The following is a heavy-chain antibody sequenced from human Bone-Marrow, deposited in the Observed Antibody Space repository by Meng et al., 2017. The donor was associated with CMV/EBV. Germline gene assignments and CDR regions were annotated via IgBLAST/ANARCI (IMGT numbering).Heavy chain of an antibody. CDR2: IGTAGDT. CDR3: ARGVAGSYFDWFDP. CDR1: GFTFSSYD. V-gene: IGHV3-13*01. J-gene: IGHJ5*02. Sequence: LSLTCAASGFTFSSYDMHWVRQATGKGLEWVSAIGTAGDTYYPGSVKGRFTISRENAKNSLYLQMNSLRAGDTAVYYCARGVAGSYFDWFDPRGQGTLVTVSS. D-gene: IGHD1-26*01.